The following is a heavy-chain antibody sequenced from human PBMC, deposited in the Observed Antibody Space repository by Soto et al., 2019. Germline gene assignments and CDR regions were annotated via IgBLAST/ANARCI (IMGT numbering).Heavy chain of an antibody. D-gene: IGHD3-10*01. J-gene: IGHJ4*02. Sequence: EVQLVESGGGLVKPGGSLRLSCAASGFTFSNAWMSWVRQAPGKGLEWVGRIKSKTDGGTTDYAAPVKGRFTISRDDSKNTLYQQMNSLKTEDTAVYYCTTDQYYYGSGSYFNFDYWGQGTLVTVSS. V-gene: IGHV3-15*01. CDR2: IKSKTDGGTT. CDR3: TTDQYYYGSGSYFNFDY. CDR1: GFTFSNAW.